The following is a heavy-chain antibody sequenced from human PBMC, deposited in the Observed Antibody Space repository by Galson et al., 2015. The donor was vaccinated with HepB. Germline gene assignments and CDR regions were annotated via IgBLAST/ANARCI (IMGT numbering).Heavy chain of an antibody. Sequence: SLRLSCAASGFTFSSYGMHWVRQAPGKGLEWVAVIWYDGSNKYYADSVKGRFTISRDNSKNTLYLQMNSLRAEDTAVYYCARRWGLLWFGEPSYMDAWGQGTTVTVSS. V-gene: IGHV3-33*01. CDR3: ARRWGLLWFGEPSYMDA. J-gene: IGHJ6*02. CDR1: GFTFSSYG. D-gene: IGHD3-10*01. CDR2: IWYDGSNK.